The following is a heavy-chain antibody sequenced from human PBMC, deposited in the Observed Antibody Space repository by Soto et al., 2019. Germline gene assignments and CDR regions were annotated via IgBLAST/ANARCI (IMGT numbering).Heavy chain of an antibody. D-gene: IGHD3-22*01. J-gene: IGHJ4*02. CDR1: GFTFCNAW. Sequence: KTGGSLRLSCAASGFTFCNAWMSWVRQAPGKGLEWVGRNKSKTDGGTTDYAAPVKGRFTISRDDPKNTLYLQMNSLKTEDTAVYYCTTVLNYYPPIYFDYWGQGTLVTASS. CDR2: NKSKTDGGTT. V-gene: IGHV3-15*01. CDR3: TTVLNYYPPIYFDY.